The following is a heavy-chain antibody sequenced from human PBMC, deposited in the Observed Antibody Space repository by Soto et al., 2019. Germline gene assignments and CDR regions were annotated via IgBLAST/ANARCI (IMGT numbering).Heavy chain of an antibody. CDR3: ARDLPTAVAGSVYHYYGMDV. Sequence: EVQLVESGGGLVQPGGSLRLSCAASGFTFSSYSMNWVRQAPGKGLEWVSYISSSSSTIYYADSVKGRFTISRDNAKNSLYLQMNSLRDEDTAVYYCARDLPTAVAGSVYHYYGMDVWGQGTTVTVSS. D-gene: IGHD6-19*01. V-gene: IGHV3-48*02. J-gene: IGHJ6*02. CDR1: GFTFSSYS. CDR2: ISSSSSTI.